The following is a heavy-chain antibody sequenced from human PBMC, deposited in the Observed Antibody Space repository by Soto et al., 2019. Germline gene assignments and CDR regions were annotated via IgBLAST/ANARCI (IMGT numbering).Heavy chain of an antibody. J-gene: IGHJ4*02. CDR1: SDSISSGYY. CDR2: IFHSGTP. V-gene: IGHV4-38-2*01. CDR3: ARRGSRSSSALPSYDY. D-gene: IGHD3-22*01. Sequence: SETLSLTCAVSSDSISSGYYCDWIRQPPGKGLEWIGSIFHSGTPYYNPSLKSRLTISIDASKTQFSLKLTSVTAADAAVYYCARRGSRSSSALPSYDYWGRGILVTVSS.